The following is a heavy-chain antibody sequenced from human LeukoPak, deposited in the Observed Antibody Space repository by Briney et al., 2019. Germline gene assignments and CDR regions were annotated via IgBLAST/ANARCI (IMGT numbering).Heavy chain of an antibody. CDR3: ARSHNYYGSGSYRYYFDY. Sequence: PSETLSLTCTVSGGSISSYYWSWIRQPPGKGLEWIGYIYYSGSTNYNPSLKSRVTISVHTSKTQFSLKLSSVTAADTAVYYCARSHNYYGSGSYRYYFDYWGQGTLVTVSS. J-gene: IGHJ4*02. V-gene: IGHV4-59*01. CDR1: GGSISSYY. D-gene: IGHD3-10*01. CDR2: IYYSGST.